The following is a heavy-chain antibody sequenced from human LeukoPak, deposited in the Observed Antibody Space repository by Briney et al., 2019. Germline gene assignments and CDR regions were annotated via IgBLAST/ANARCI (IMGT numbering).Heavy chain of an antibody. J-gene: IGHJ6*02. CDR2: INPSGGST. CDR3: ARDQALYYYYYGMDV. CDR1: GYTFTSYY. Sequence: ASVTVSCKASGYTFTSYYMHWVRQAPGQGLEWMGIINPSGGSTSYAQKFQGRVTMTRDTSTSTVYMELSSLRSEDTAVYYCARDQALYYYYYGMDVWGQGTTVTVSS. V-gene: IGHV1-46*01.